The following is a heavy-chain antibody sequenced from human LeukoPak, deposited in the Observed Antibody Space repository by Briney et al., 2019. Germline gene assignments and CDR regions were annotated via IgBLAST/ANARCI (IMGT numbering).Heavy chain of an antibody. V-gene: IGHV4-38-2*02. D-gene: IGHD4-17*01. CDR3: ARVYIYGRSYFDY. Sequence: SETLSLTCTGSGFSISSGFYWGWIRQPPGKGLEWIGAIHGGGSTNYNPSLKSRVTISVDTSKNQFSLNLSSVTVADTAIYYCARVYIYGRSYFDYWGQGTLVTVSS. CDR1: GFSISSGFY. J-gene: IGHJ4*02. CDR2: IHGGGST.